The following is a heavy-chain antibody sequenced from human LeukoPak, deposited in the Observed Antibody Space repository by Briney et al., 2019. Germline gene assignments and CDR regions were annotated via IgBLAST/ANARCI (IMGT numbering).Heavy chain of an antibody. CDR3: ARGPHYYDSSGHYNYYYYGMDV. J-gene: IGHJ6*02. CDR2: IYYSGST. Sequence: SETLSLTCTVSGGSISNNNYYWGYIRQPPGKGLEWIGYIYYSGSTYYNPSLKSRLTISVDTSKNQYSLKLPSVTAADTAVYYCARGPHYYDSSGHYNYYYYGMDVWGQGTTVTVSS. V-gene: IGHV4-30-4*08. D-gene: IGHD3-22*01. CDR1: GGSISNNNYY.